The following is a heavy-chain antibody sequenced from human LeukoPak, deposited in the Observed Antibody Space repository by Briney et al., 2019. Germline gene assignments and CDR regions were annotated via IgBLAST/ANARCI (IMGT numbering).Heavy chain of an antibody. Sequence: GGSLRLSCAASGFTFSSYSMNWVRQAPGKGLEWVSYISSASNTIYYVDSVKGRFTISRDNAKNSLYLQMNSLRAEDTAVYYCARRPDYDYVWGLINYYFDYWGQGTLVTVSS. CDR1: GFTFSSYS. V-gene: IGHV3-48*01. J-gene: IGHJ4*02. D-gene: IGHD3-16*01. CDR2: ISSASNTI. CDR3: ARRPDYDYVWGLINYYFDY.